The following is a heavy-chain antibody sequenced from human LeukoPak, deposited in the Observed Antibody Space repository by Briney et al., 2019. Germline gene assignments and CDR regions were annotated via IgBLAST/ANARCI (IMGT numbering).Heavy chain of an antibody. J-gene: IGHJ3*02. CDR1: GYPFTDYY. Sequence: ASVKVSCKATGYPFTDYYIHWVRQAPGQGLEWMGWINNDTRYAQNFQGRVTLTWDTSTGTVYMELSSLRSDDTAMYYCARYSPAPLDAFEIWGQGTMVSVSS. D-gene: IGHD6-13*01. V-gene: IGHV1-2*02. CDR3: ARYSPAPLDAFEI. CDR2: INNDT.